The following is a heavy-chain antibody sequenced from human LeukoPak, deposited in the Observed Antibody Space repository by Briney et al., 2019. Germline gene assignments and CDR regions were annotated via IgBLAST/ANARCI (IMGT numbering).Heavy chain of an antibody. CDR1: GYTFTGYY. D-gene: IGHD3-10*01. Sequence: ASVKVSCKASGYTFTGYYMHWVRQAPGQGLEWMGWINPNSGGTNNAQKFQGRVTMTRDTSISTAYMELSRLRSDDTAVYYCASNKAGDSGSYSAYLYWGQGTLVTVSS. V-gene: IGHV1-2*02. CDR3: ASNKAGDSGSYSAYLY. J-gene: IGHJ4*02. CDR2: INPNSGGT.